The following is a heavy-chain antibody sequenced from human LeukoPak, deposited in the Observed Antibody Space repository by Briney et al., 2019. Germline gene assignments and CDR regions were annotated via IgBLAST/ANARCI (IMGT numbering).Heavy chain of an antibody. V-gene: IGHV4-39*01. J-gene: IGHJ3*02. CDR3: ARLQSPYCSSTSCYAGGAFDI. Sequence: PSETLSLTCTVSGGSISSSSYYWGWIRQPPGKGLEWIGSIYYSGSTYYNPSLKSRVTISVDTSKNQFSLKLSSVTAADTAVYYCARLQSPYCSSTSCYAGGAFDIWGQGTMVTVSS. D-gene: IGHD2-2*01. CDR1: GGSISSSSYY. CDR2: IYYSGST.